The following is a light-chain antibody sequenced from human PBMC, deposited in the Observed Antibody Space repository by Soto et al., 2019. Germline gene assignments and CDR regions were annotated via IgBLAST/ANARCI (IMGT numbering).Light chain of an antibody. CDR3: QQHSNWPPKCT. CDR1: RSIDNY. Sequence: EVVLTQSPATLSLSPGARATLSCRASRSIDNYLAWSQQKPGQSPRLLIFDASHRAAGIPARFSGSGSGTDFTLTIGSLEPEDVGVYYCQQHSNWPPKCTFGQGTRLEIK. V-gene: IGKV3-11*01. J-gene: IGKJ2*02. CDR2: DAS.